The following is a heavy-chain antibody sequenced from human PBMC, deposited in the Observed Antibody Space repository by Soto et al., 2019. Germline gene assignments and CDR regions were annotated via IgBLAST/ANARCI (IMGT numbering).Heavy chain of an antibody. Sequence: GGSLRLSCAASGFTFINYAINWVRQAPGQGLEWVSAISGSGGSTYYADSVKGRFTISRDNSKNTLYLQMNSLRAEDTAVYYCAKDLGVNYDFRSGYSIRYYGMDVWGQGTTVTVSS. D-gene: IGHD3-3*01. CDR1: GFTFINYA. CDR3: AKDLGVNYDFRSGYSIRYYGMDV. V-gene: IGHV3-23*01. CDR2: ISGSGGST. J-gene: IGHJ6*02.